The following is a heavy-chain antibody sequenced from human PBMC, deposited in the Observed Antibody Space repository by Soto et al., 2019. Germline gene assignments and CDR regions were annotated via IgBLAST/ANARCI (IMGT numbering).Heavy chain of an antibody. V-gene: IGHV4-39*01. J-gene: IGHJ5*02. CDR3: ARPKAYYYGSGSYGVLDWLDP. Sequence: SETLSLTCTISGCSLSSSSYNRGWIRQPPGKGLEWIGSIYYSGSTYYNPSLKSRVTISVDTSKNQFSLKLSSVTAADTAVYYCARPKAYYYGSGSYGVLDWLDPWGPGTLVTVSS. CDR2: IYYSGST. D-gene: IGHD3-10*01. CDR1: GCSLSSSSYN.